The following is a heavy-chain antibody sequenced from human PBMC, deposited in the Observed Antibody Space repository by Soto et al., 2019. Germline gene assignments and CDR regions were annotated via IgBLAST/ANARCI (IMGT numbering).Heavy chain of an antibody. CDR3: AKDGGTSSTVFDY. D-gene: IGHD6-6*01. V-gene: IGHV3-23*01. CDR2: ITATDGKT. J-gene: IGHJ4*02. CDR1: GFNFKAYA. Sequence: GGPLRLSCVASGFNFKAYAMGWVRQAPGKGLEWVSSITATDGKTYYADSVRGRFTISRDNSKNSLFLQMNGLRPEDSALYYCAKDGGTSSTVFDYWGQGTLVTVSS.